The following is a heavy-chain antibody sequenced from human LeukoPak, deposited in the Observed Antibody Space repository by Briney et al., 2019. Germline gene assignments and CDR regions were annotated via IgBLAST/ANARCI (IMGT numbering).Heavy chain of an antibody. D-gene: IGHD2-2*01. Sequence: GGSLRLSCAASGFTFSSYWMSWVRQAPGKGLEWVSAISGSGGSTYYADSVKGRFTISRDNSKNTLYLQMNSLRAEDTAVYYCAKDRRYCSSTSCRYRPYYFDYWGQGTLVTVSS. V-gene: IGHV3-23*01. J-gene: IGHJ4*02. CDR3: AKDRRYCSSTSCRYRPYYFDY. CDR2: ISGSGGST. CDR1: GFTFSSYW.